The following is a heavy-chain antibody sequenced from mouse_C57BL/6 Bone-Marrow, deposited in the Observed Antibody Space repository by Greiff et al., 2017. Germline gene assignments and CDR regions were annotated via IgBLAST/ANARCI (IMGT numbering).Heavy chain of an antibody. CDR3: TRDRRRGGSSYKRKSYCFDY. V-gene: IGHV5-4*01. CDR2: ISDGGSYT. J-gene: IGHJ2*01. CDR1: GFTFSSYA. D-gene: IGHD1-1*01. Sequence: EVKLVESGGGLVKPGGSLKLSCAASGFTFSSYAMSWVRQTPEKRLEWVATISDGGSYTYYPDIVKGRFTISRDNAKNNLYMQMSHLKSEDTAKYYCTRDRRRGGSSYKRKSYCFDYWGQGTTLTVSS.